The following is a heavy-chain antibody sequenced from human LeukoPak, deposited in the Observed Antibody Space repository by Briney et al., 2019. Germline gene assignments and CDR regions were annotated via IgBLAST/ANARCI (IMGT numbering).Heavy chain of an antibody. CDR1: GFTFSSYA. J-gene: IGHJ4*02. CDR3: AKRYSSGWSAGPFDY. D-gene: IGHD6-19*01. V-gene: IGHV3-23*01. CDR2: ISGSGGST. Sequence: PGGSLRLSCAASGFTFSSYAMSWVRQAPGEGLEWVSAISGSGGSTYYADSVKGRFTISRDNSKNTLYLQMNSLRAEDTAVYYCAKRYSSGWSAGPFDYWGQGTLVTVSS.